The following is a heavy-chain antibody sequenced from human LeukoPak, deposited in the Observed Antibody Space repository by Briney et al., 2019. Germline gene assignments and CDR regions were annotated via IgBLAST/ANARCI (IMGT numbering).Heavy chain of an antibody. CDR1: GFTFSGYG. CDR2: IWYDGSNK. CDR3: ARGTYDILTGCYYFDY. D-gene: IGHD3-9*01. Sequence: PGRSLRLSCAASGFTFSGYGMHWVRQAPGKGLEWVAVIWYDGSNKYYADSVKGRFTISRDNSKNTLYPQMNSLRAEDTAVYYCARGTYDILTGCYYFDYWGQGTLVTVSS. J-gene: IGHJ4*02. V-gene: IGHV3-33*01.